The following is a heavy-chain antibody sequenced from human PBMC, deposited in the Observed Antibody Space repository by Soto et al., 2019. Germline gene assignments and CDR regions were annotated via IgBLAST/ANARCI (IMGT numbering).Heavy chain of an antibody. V-gene: IGHV1-8*01. D-gene: IGHD6-19*01. CDR1: GYTFTSYD. CDR3: ARSNLSSGWYGTKYNWFDP. J-gene: IGHJ5*02. Sequence: GASVKVSCKASGYTFTSYDINWVRQATGQGLEWMGWMNPNSGNTGYAQKFQGRVTMTRNTSTSTAYMELSSLRSEDTAVYYCARSNLSSGWYGTKYNWFDPWGQGTLVTVSS. CDR2: MNPNSGNT.